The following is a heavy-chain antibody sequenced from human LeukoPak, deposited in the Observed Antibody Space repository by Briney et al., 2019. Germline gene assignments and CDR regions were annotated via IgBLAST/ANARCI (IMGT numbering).Heavy chain of an antibody. CDR1: GFTFSSYA. Sequence: PGGSLRLSCAASGFTFSSYAMSWVRQAPGKGLEWVSAISGSGGSTYYADSVKGRFTISRDNSKNTLYLQMNSLRAEDTAVYYCARSPYSSSSGMDVWGQGTTVTVSS. J-gene: IGHJ6*02. D-gene: IGHD6-6*01. CDR2: ISGSGGST. V-gene: IGHV3-23*01. CDR3: ARSPYSSSSGMDV.